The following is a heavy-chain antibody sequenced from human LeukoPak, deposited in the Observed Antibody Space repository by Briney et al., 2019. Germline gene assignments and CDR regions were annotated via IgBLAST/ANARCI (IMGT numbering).Heavy chain of an antibody. CDR1: GGSFSGYY. CDR3: ARGDYYDSSGYYHEPDY. CDR2: INHSGST. V-gene: IGHV4-34*01. Sequence: KASETLSLTCAVYGGSFSGYYWSWIRQPPGKGLEWIGEINHSGSTNYNPSLKSRVTISVDTSKNQFSQKLSSVTAADTAVYYCARGDYYDSSGYYHEPDYWGQGTLVTVSS. D-gene: IGHD3-22*01. J-gene: IGHJ4*02.